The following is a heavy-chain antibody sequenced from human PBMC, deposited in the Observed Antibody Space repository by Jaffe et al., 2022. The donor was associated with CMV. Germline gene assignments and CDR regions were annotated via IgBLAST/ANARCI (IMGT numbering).Heavy chain of an antibody. CDR1: GFTFSSYE. D-gene: IGHD3-10*01. V-gene: IGHV3-48*03. J-gene: IGHJ4*02. CDR2: ISSSGSTI. CDR3: ARDQVPYGSGSYYNGEYYFDY. Sequence: EVQLVESGGGLVQPGGSLRLSCAASGFTFSSYEMNWVRQAPGKGLEWVSYISSSGSTIYYADSVKGRFTISRDNAKNSLYLQMNSLRAEDTAVYYCARDQVPYGSGSYYNGEYYFDYWGQGTLVTVSS.